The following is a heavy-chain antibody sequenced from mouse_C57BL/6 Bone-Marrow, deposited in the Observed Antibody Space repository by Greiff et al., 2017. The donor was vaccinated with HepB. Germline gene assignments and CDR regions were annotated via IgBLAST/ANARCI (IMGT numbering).Heavy chain of an antibody. CDR1: GYTFTSYW. Sequence: VQLQQSGAELVKPGASVKMSCKASGYTFTSYWITWVKQRPGQGLEWIGDIYPGSGSTNYNEKFKSKATLTVDTSSSTAYMQLSSLTSEDSAVYYCARWGGLLPYFDYWGQGTTLTVSS. CDR3: ARWGGLLPYFDY. V-gene: IGHV1-55*01. D-gene: IGHD2-3*01. J-gene: IGHJ2*01. CDR2: IYPGSGST.